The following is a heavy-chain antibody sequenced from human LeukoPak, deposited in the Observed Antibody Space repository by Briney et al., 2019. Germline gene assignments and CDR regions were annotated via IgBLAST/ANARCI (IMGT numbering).Heavy chain of an antibody. CDR1: GYTFTGYY. CDR2: INPNSGGT. Sequence: GASVKVSCKASGYTFTGYYMHWVRQAPGQGLEWMGWINPNSGGTNYAQKFQGRVTMTRDTSISTVYTELSRLRSDDTAVYYCARDSCSSNSCLSIDDYWGQGTLVTVSS. V-gene: IGHV1-2*02. D-gene: IGHD2-2*01. CDR3: ARDSCSSNSCLSIDDY. J-gene: IGHJ4*02.